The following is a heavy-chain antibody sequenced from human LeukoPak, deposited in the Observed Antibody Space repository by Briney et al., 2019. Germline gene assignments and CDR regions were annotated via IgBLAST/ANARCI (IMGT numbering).Heavy chain of an antibody. D-gene: IGHD2-15*01. V-gene: IGHV1-2*06. J-gene: IGHJ4*02. Sequence: ASVKVSCKASGYTFTSYGISWVRQAPGQGLEWMGRINPNSGGTNYAQKFQGRVTMTRETSISTAYMELRRLRSDDTAVYYCARVRYCSGGSCGKIRSEWVYWGQGTLVTVSS. CDR3: ARVRYCSGGSCGKIRSEWVY. CDR2: INPNSGGT. CDR1: GYTFTSYG.